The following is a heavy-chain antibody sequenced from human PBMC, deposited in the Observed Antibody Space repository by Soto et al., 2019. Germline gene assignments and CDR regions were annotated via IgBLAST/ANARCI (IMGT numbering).Heavy chain of an antibody. Sequence: PGGSLRLSCAASGFTFSSYAMHWVRQAPGKGLEWVAVISYDGSNKYYADSVKGRFTISRDNSKNTLYLQMNSLRAEDTAVYYCARVRDILTGYYPQYFDYWGQGTLVTVSS. CDR1: GFTFSSYA. V-gene: IGHV3-30-3*01. D-gene: IGHD3-9*01. CDR2: ISYDGSNK. CDR3: ARVRDILTGYYPQYFDY. J-gene: IGHJ4*02.